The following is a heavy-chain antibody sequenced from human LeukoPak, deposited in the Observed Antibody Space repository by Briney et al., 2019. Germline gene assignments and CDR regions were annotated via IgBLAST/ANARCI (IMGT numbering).Heavy chain of an antibody. CDR1: GFTFSSYS. J-gene: IGHJ4*02. CDR2: ISSSSSTI. Sequence: PGGSLRLSCAASGFTFSSYSMNWVRQAPGKGLEWVSYISSSSSTIYYADSVKGRFTISRDNAKNSLYLQMNSLRAEDTAVYYCAKDYDFWSGYSCQFDYWGQGTLVTVSS. V-gene: IGHV3-48*01. CDR3: AKDYDFWSGYSCQFDY. D-gene: IGHD3-3*01.